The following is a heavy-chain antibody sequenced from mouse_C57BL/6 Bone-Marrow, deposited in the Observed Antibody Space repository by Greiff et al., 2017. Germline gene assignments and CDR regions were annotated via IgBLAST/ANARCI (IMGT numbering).Heavy chain of an antibody. J-gene: IGHJ3*01. V-gene: IGHV1-20*01. CDR2: INPYNGDT. CDR3: ASPLYYGSSQGFAY. CDR1: GYSFTGYF. D-gene: IGHD1-1*01. Sequence: EVQLQQSGPELVKPGDSVKISCKASGYSFTGYFMNWVMQSHGKSLEWLGRINPYNGDTFYNQKFKGKATLTVDKSSSTAHMELRSLTSEDSAVYYCASPLYYGSSQGFAYWGQGTLVTVSA.